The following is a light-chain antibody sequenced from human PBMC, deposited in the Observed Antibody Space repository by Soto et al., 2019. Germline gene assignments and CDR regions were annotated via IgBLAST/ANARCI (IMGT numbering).Light chain of an antibody. Sequence: DIKMSQSPSSLSASIGDRVTITCRASQSVSTSLNWYQQKPGKAPKFLIYAASSLQSGVPSRFSGSGSGTDFTLTISSLQREDLATYYCQQSSITPYTFGQGTKVDI. J-gene: IGKJ2*01. V-gene: IGKV1-39*01. CDR2: AAS. CDR3: QQSSITPYT. CDR1: QSVSTS.